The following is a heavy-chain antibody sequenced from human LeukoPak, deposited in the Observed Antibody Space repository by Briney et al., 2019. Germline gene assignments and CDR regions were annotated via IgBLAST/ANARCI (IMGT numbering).Heavy chain of an antibody. CDR2: IKEDGSAK. J-gene: IGHJ4*02. CDR1: GFTVSSNY. CDR3: ASDCSTRGPGN. D-gene: IGHD2-2*01. V-gene: IGHV3-7*01. Sequence: PGGSLRLSCAASGFTVSSNYMSWVRQAPGKGLEWVANIKEDGSAKYYVDSVKGRFNISGDNAKSSVYLQMNSLRAEDTAVYYCASDCSTRGPGNWGQGTLVTVSS.